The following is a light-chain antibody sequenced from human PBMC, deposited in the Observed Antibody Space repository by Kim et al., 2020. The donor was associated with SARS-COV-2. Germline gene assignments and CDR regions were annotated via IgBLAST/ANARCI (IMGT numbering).Light chain of an antibody. Sequence: DIQMTQSPSTLSASVGDRVTITCRASQSISSWLAWYQQKPGKAPKLLIYKASNLEIGVPSRFSGSGSGTEFTLTISSLQPDDFATYYCQQYNSYWRTFGQGTKVDIK. CDR3: QQYNSYWRT. J-gene: IGKJ1*01. CDR2: KAS. CDR1: QSISSW. V-gene: IGKV1-5*03.